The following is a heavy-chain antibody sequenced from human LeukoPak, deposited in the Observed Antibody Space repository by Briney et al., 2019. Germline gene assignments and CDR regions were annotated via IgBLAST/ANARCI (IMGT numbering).Heavy chain of an antibody. V-gene: IGHV5-51*01. CDR3: ARAGVVVPAAIYYYGMDV. J-gene: IGHJ6*02. CDR1: GYSFPNYW. CDR2: IYPRDSDT. Sequence: GESLKISCKGSGYSFPNYWIAWVRQMPGKGLEWMGIIYPRDSDTRYSPSFQGQVTISADKSISTAYLQWSSLKASDTAMYYCARAGVVVPAAIYYYGMDVWGQGTTVTVSS. D-gene: IGHD2-2*01.